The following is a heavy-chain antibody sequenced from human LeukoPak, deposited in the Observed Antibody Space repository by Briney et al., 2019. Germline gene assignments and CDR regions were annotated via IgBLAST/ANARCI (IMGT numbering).Heavy chain of an antibody. CDR3: AKSFQGSFTMADY. V-gene: IGHV3-7*01. CDR1: GFTFSSYW. Sequence: QAGGSLRLSCAASGFTFSSYWMSWVRQAPGKGLEWVANIKQDGSEKYYVDSVKGRFTISRDNAKNSLYLQMNSLRAEDTAVYYCAKSFQGSFTMADYWGQGALVTVSS. D-gene: IGHD3-10*01. J-gene: IGHJ4*02. CDR2: IKQDGSEK.